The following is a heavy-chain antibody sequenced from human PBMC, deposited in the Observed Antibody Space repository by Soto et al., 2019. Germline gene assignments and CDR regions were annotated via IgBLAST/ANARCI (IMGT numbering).Heavy chain of an antibody. CDR3: ARPREGRFLEWPGNWFDP. J-gene: IGHJ5*02. CDR1: GYTFTSYC. CDR2: ISAYNGNT. V-gene: IGHV1-18*01. Sequence: GASVKVSCKASGYTFTSYCISWVRQAPGQGLEWMGWISAYNGNTNYAQKLQGRVTMTTDTSTSTAYMELRSLRSDDTAVYYCARPREGRFLEWPGNWFDPWGQGTLVTVSS. D-gene: IGHD3-3*01.